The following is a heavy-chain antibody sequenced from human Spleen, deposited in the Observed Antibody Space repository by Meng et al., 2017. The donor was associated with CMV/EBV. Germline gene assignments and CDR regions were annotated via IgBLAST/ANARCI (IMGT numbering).Heavy chain of an antibody. J-gene: IGHJ4*02. V-gene: IGHV3-7*01. CDR2: IELDGSEK. Sequence: GESLKISCAASGFTFSSYWMSWVRQAPGKGLEWVANIELDGSEKYYVDSVKGRFTISRDNAKNSLYLQLNSLRAEDTAVYYCARGDFVAAPAASHHLDFWGQGTLVTVSS. CDR3: ARGDFVAAPAASHHLDF. D-gene: IGHD2-2*01. CDR1: GFTFSSYW.